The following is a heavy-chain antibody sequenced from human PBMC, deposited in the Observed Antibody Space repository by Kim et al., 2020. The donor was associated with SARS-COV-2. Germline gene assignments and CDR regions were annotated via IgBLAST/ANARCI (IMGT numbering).Heavy chain of an antibody. D-gene: IGHD1-1*01. CDR2: ISAYNGNT. V-gene: IGHV1-18*04. CDR3: ARVLGGTNRNFGFDP. Sequence: ASVKVSCKASGYTFTSYGISWVRQAPGQGLEWMGWISAYNGNTNYAQKLQGRVTMTTDTSTSTAYMELRSLRSDDTAVYYCARVLGGTNRNFGFDPWGQGTLVTVSS. CDR1: GYTFTSYG. J-gene: IGHJ5*02.